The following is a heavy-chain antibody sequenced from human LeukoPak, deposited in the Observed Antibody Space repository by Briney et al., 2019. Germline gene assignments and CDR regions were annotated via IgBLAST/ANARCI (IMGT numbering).Heavy chain of an antibody. D-gene: IGHD4-17*01. CDR3: VGDPQKTTTVSTYYFDY. CDR2: INHSGST. J-gene: IGHJ4*02. V-gene: IGHV4-34*01. CDR1: GGSFSGYY. Sequence: PSETLSLTCAVYGGSFSGYYWSWIRPPPGKGLEGMGEINHSGSTNYNPSLKSRVTISVDTSKNQFSLKLLSVTAADTAVYYCVGDPQKTTTVSTYYFDYWGQGTLVTVSS.